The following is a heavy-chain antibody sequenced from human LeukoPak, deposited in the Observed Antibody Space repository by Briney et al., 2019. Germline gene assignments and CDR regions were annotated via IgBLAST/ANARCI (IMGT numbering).Heavy chain of an antibody. CDR2: IIPIFGTA. D-gene: IGHD2-2*02. CDR1: GGTFSSYA. Sequence: SVKVSCKASGGTFSSYAISWVRQAPGQGLEWMGGIIPIFGTANYAQKFQGRVTITTDESTSTAYMELRSLRSDDTAVYYCARDPGPYCSSTSCYTDSDAFDIWGQGTMVTVSS. CDR3: ARDPGPYCSSTSCYTDSDAFDI. J-gene: IGHJ3*02. V-gene: IGHV1-69*05.